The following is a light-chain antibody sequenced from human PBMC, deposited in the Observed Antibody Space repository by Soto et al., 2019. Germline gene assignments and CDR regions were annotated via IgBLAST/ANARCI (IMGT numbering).Light chain of an antibody. Sequence: ENVLTQSPGTLSLSPGERATLSCRASQSVRSRYLAWYQQKPGQAPRLLIYGVSSRATGIPDRISGSGSGTDFTLTISSLEPEDSAVYYCQQYGSSSWTFGQGTKVEIK. V-gene: IGKV3-20*01. CDR3: QQYGSSSWT. CDR1: QSVRSRY. J-gene: IGKJ1*01. CDR2: GVS.